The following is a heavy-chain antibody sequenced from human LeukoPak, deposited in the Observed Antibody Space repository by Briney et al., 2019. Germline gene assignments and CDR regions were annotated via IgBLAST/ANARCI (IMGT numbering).Heavy chain of an antibody. Sequence: SETLSLTCTVSGGSISSYYWSWIRQSPGKGLDWIGNIYYNGSTNYNPSLKSRVTISLDTSKNQFSLKLSSVTSADTAVYYCARVSLYCSSPNCRDAFDFWGQGTMVTVSS. V-gene: IGHV4-59*01. CDR2: IYYNGST. CDR1: GGSISSYY. D-gene: IGHD2-2*01. CDR3: ARVSLYCSSPNCRDAFDF. J-gene: IGHJ3*01.